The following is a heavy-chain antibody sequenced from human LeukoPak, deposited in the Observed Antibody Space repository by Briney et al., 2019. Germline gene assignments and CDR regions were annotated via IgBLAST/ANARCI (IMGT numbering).Heavy chain of an antibody. D-gene: IGHD2-15*01. CDR1: RGSFSSYA. CDR3: ARGITLVYCSGGSCYATRNKYYYYYMDV. Sequence: SVQVSCKASRGSFSSYAISWVRQAPGQGLEWMGRIIPIFGTANYAQKFQGRVTITTDESTSTAYLELSSLRSEYTAVYYCARGITLVYCSGGSCYATRNKYYYYYMDVWGKGTTVTVSS. CDR2: IIPIFGTA. V-gene: IGHV1-69*05. J-gene: IGHJ6*03.